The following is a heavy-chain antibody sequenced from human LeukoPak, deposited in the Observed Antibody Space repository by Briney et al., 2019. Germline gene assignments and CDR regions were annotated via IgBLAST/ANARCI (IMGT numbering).Heavy chain of an antibody. Sequence: ASVKVSCKASGYSFSNYGISWVRQAPGQGLEWMGWISAYNGNTNYAQKFQGRVTMTTDTSTRTAYMELRSLRSDDTAVYYCTRDPDYWGQGTLVTVSS. J-gene: IGHJ4*02. V-gene: IGHV1-18*01. CDR1: GYSFSNYG. CDR3: TRDPDY. CDR2: ISAYNGNT.